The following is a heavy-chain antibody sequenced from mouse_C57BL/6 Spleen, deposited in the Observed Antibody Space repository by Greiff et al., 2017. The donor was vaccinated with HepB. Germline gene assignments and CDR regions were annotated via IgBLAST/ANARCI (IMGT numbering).Heavy chain of an antibody. Sequence: QVQLQQSGAELVKPGASVKISCKASGYAFSSYWMNWVKQRPGKGLEWIGQIYPGDGDTNYNGKFKGKATLTADKASSTAYMQLRNLTPEDSAVYFCARGGIYYGSRPYYAMDYWGQGTSVTVSS. D-gene: IGHD1-1*01. CDR3: ARGGIYYGSRPYYAMDY. CDR1: GYAFSSYW. J-gene: IGHJ4*01. CDR2: IYPGDGDT. V-gene: IGHV1-80*01.